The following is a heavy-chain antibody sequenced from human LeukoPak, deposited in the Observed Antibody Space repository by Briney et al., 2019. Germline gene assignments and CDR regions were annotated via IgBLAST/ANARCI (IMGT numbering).Heavy chain of an antibody. J-gene: IGHJ4*02. CDR3: ARQGSYLGDY. CDR2: INHSGKT. V-gene: IGHV4-34*01. D-gene: IGHD3-10*01. CDR1: GGSFSGYR. Sequence: SETLSLTCAVYGGSFSGYRWSWVRQSPGKGLEWIGEINHSGKTNYNPSLKSRLTMSVDTSKNQFSLRLSSVTAADTAVYYCARQGSYLGDYWGQGTLVTVSS.